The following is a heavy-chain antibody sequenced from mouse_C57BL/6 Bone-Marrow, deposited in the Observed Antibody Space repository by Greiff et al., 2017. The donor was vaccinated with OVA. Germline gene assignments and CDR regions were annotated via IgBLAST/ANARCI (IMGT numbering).Heavy chain of an antibody. D-gene: IGHD3-3*01. CDR2: INPNNGGT. V-gene: IGHV1-26*01. CDR1: GYTFTDYY. J-gene: IGHJ3*01. CDR3: ASLGNHHAFAY. Sequence: EVQLQESGPELVKPGASVKISCKASGYTFTDYYMNWVKQSHGKSLEWIGDINPNNGGTSYNQKFKGKATLTVDKSSSTAYMELRSLTSEDSAVYYCASLGNHHAFAYWGQGTLVTVSA.